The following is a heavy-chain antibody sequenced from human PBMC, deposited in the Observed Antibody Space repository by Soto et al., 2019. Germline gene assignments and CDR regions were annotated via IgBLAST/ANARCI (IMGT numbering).Heavy chain of an antibody. CDR2: IYFTGTT. V-gene: IGHV4-30-4*01. J-gene: IGHJ4*02. CDR3: ARLYWSYYASSGYLDQ. D-gene: IGHD3-22*01. Sequence: PSETLSLTCTVSNGSISNGDYYWIWVRQSPRKGLESVGYIYFTGTTYYNPSLQSRLSISVDRSKNQMSLRLTSVTAADTAVYYCARLYWSYYASSGYLDQWGPGTLVTVSS. CDR1: NGSISNGDYY.